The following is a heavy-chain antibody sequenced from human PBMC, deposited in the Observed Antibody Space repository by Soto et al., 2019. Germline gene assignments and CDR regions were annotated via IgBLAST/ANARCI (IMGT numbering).Heavy chain of an antibody. CDR1: DDSIRSGDYY. Sequence: QLQLQESGPGLVKPSETLSLTCSVSDDSIRSGDYYWGWIRQPPGKGLEWISSLYSGTTYNNPSLKSRVTIFVDTSKSQFSLKLTSVTAADTAVYYCGRLTTYWRDWEGYHYYGVDVWGQGTAVTVSS. CDR3: GRLTTYWRDWEGYHYYGVDV. J-gene: IGHJ6*02. D-gene: IGHD3-16*02. CDR2: LYSGTT. V-gene: IGHV4-39*01.